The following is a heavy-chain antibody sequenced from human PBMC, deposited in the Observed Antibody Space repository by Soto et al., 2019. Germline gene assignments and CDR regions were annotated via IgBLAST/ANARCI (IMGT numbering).Heavy chain of an antibody. Sequence: EVQLVESGGGLIQPGGSLRLSCAASGFIVSSNYMSWVRQAPGKGLEWVSVIYTGGTTYYADSVKGRFTISRDNSNNTLYLQINSLRAEDTAVYYCARCNYYYYGIDVSGQGTTVTVSS. CDR1: GFIVSSNY. CDR2: IYTGGTT. V-gene: IGHV3-53*01. J-gene: IGHJ6*02. CDR3: ARCNYYYYGIDV.